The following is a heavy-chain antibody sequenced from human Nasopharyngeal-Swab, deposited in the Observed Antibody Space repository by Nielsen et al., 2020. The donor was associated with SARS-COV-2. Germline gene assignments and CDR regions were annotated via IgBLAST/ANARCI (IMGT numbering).Heavy chain of an antibody. CDR2: IYHAGTT. Sequence: WISQPPGKGLEWIGYIYHAGTTNYNPSLQSRVIISIDTSKNQFSVKLSSVTAADTAVYYCAVILYESSGYWVDYWGQGTLVTVSS. V-gene: IGHV4-59*01. D-gene: IGHD3-22*01. CDR3: AVILYESSGYWVDY. J-gene: IGHJ4*02.